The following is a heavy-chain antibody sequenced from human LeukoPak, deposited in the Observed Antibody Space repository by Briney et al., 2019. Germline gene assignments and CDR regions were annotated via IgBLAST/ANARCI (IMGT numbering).Heavy chain of an antibody. D-gene: IGHD6-13*01. V-gene: IGHV4-4*07. CDR3: ARDTVVAAADMYYFDY. Sequence: SETLSLTRTVSGGSISSYYWSWIRQPAGKGLEWIGRIYTSGSTNYNPSLKSRVTMSVDTSKNQFSLKLSSVTAADTAVYYCARDTVVAAADMYYFDYWGQGTLVTVSS. J-gene: IGHJ4*02. CDR2: IYTSGST. CDR1: GGSISSYY.